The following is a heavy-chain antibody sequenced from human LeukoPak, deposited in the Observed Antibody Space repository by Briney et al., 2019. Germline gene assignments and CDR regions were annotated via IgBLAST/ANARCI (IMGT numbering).Heavy chain of an antibody. CDR1: GYTFTSNY. Sequence: ASVKVSCKAFGYTFTSNYMHWVRQAPGQGPEWMGVISPSGGSTTYAQKLQGRVTMTTDTSTSTAYMELRSLRSDDTAVYYCARDRSMVRGESPATFDYWGQGTLVTVSS. CDR3: ARDRSMVRGESPATFDY. V-gene: IGHV1-46*01. D-gene: IGHD3-10*01. J-gene: IGHJ4*02. CDR2: ISPSGGST.